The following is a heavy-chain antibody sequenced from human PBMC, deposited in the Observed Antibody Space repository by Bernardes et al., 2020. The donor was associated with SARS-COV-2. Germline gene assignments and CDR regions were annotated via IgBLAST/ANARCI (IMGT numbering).Heavy chain of an antibody. CDR2: IIPIFGTT. Sequence: SVKVSCKASGDTFSNYDITWVRQAPGQGLEWMGAIIPIFGTTNYAQKFQGRVTITADESTSTAYMELSSLRSEDTAVYYCARGSLGRPDYWGQGTLVTVSS. CDR3: ARGSLGRPDY. D-gene: IGHD7-27*01. J-gene: IGHJ4*02. V-gene: IGHV1-69*13. CDR1: GDTFSNYD.